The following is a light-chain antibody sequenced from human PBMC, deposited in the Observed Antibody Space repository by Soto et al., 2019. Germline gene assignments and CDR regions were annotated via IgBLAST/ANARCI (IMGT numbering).Light chain of an antibody. J-gene: IGKJ4*01. V-gene: IGKV3-11*01. CDR1: QSVGSY. CDR2: DGF. CDR3: QQRSSWPLT. Sequence: EIVLTQSPATLSLSPGERATLSCRASQSVGSYFAWYQQKPGQAPRLLIYDGFSRATGIPARFSGSGSGTDFTLTISSLEPEDFAVYFCQQRSSWPLTFGGGTMVEIK.